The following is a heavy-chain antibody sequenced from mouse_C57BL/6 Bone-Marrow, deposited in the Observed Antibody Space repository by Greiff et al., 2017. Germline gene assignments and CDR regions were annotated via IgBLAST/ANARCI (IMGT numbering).Heavy chain of an antibody. Sequence: EVHLVESGGGLVKPGGSLKLSCAASGFTFSSYAMSWVRQTPEKRLEWVATISDGGSYTYYPDNVKGRFTISRDNAKNNLYLQMSHLKSEDTAMYYCARGYYYGSSPYAMDYWGQGTSVTVSS. D-gene: IGHD1-1*01. V-gene: IGHV5-4*01. CDR3: ARGYYYGSSPYAMDY. CDR1: GFTFSSYA. J-gene: IGHJ4*01. CDR2: ISDGGSYT.